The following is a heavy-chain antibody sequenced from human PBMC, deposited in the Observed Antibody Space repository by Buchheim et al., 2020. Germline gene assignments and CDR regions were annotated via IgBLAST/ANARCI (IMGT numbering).Heavy chain of an antibody. D-gene: IGHD3-10*01. V-gene: IGHV3-11*06. J-gene: IGHJ5*02. Sequence: QVQLVESGGGLVKPGGSLRLSCAASGFTFSDYYMSWIRQAPGKGLEWVSYISSSSSYTNSADSVKGRFTISRDNAKNSLYLQMDSLRADDTAVYYCARGFGSLLWFGELGNWFDPWGEGTL. CDR3: ARGFGSLLWFGELGNWFDP. CDR1: GFTFSDYY. CDR2: ISSSSSYT.